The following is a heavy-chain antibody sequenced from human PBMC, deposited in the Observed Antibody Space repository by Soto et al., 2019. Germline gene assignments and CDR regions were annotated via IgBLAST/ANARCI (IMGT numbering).Heavy chain of an antibody. V-gene: IGHV4-34*01. CDR1: GGSFSGYY. Sequence: SETLSLTCAVYGGSFSGYYWSWIRQPPGKGLEWIGEINHSGSTNYNPSLKGRVTISVDTSKNQFSLKLSSVTAADTAVYYCARDAGTTLKYYYYYMDVWGKGTTVTVSS. J-gene: IGHJ6*03. D-gene: IGHD1-7*01. CDR3: ARDAGTTLKYYYYYMDV. CDR2: INHSGST.